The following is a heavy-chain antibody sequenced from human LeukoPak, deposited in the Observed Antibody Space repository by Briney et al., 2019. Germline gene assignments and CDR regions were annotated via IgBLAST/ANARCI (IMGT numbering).Heavy chain of an antibody. CDR1: GFTFRNYA. D-gene: IGHD2/OR15-2a*01. J-gene: IGHJ4*02. CDR3: AKPSSIVIVPTALQRSLDY. CDR2: ISGSGGTT. V-gene: IGHV3-23*01. Sequence: GGSLRLSCTASGFTFRNYAMTWVRQAPGKGLEWVSTISGSGGTTYYADSVKGRLSISRDNSKNTLSLQMNSLRAADAAVYYCAKPSSIVIVPTALQRSLDYWGQGALVTVSS.